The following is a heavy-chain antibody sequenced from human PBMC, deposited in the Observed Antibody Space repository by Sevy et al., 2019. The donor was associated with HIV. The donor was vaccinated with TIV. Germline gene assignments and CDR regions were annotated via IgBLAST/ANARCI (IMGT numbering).Heavy chain of an antibody. CDR2: INHSGST. Sequence: SETLSLTCAVYGGSFSGYYWSWIRQPPGKGLEWIGEINHSGSTNYKPSLKSRVTISVDTSKNQFSLKLSSVTAADTAVYYCARGMYYNDSSGYRFDPWGQGTLVTVSS. D-gene: IGHD3-22*01. V-gene: IGHV4-34*01. CDR3: ARGMYYNDSSGYRFDP. J-gene: IGHJ5*02. CDR1: GGSFSGYY.